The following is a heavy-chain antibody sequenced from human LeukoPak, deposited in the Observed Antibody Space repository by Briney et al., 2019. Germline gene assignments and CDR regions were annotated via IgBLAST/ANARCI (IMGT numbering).Heavy chain of an antibody. J-gene: IGHJ4*02. Sequence: GGSLRLSCAVSGITLSNYGMSWVRQAPGKGPEWVAGICGSGGSAHYADAVKGRFTISRDNPKNTLYLQMNSLRVEDTAAYFCAKRGVVIRVILVGFHKEAYYFDSWGQGALVTVSS. V-gene: IGHV3-23*01. D-gene: IGHD3-22*01. CDR1: GITLSNYG. CDR3: AKRGVVIRVILVGFHKEAYYFDS. CDR2: ICGSGGSA.